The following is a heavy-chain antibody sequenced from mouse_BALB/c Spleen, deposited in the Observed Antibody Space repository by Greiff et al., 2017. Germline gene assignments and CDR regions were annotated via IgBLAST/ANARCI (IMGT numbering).Heavy chain of an antibody. V-gene: IGHV1-9*01. CDR3: ARGGSGYVGYYAMDY. D-gene: IGHD3-1*01. Sequence: QVQLQQSGAELMKPGASVKISCKATGYTFSSYWIEWVKQRPGHGLEWIGEILPGSGSTNYNEKFKGKATFTADTSSNTAYMQLSSLTSEDSAVYYCARGGSGYVGYYAMDYWGQGTSVTVS. CDR1: GYTFSSYW. CDR2: ILPGSGST. J-gene: IGHJ4*01.